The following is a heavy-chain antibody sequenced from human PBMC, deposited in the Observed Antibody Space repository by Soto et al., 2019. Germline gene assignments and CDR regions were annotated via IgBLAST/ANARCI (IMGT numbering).Heavy chain of an antibody. Sequence: EVQLVESGGGLVQPGGSLRLSCEASGLTLSGHWMHWVRQAPGKGLLWVSRINSDGSRTSYADSVKGRFTISRDNAKNTLYLQVNGLRAEDRAVYYCARGALFRGYVAYYMDVGGKGATVPVSS. J-gene: IGHJ6*03. V-gene: IGHV3-74*01. CDR1: GLTLSGHW. CDR3: ARGALFRGYVAYYMDV. CDR2: INSDGSRT. D-gene: IGHD5-12*01.